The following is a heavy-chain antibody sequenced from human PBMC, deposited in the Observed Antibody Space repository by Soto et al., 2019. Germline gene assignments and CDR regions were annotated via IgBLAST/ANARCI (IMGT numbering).Heavy chain of an antibody. D-gene: IGHD3-10*01. CDR1: GYTFIDYF. CDR3: AIDRPFLRGGLAWGMDV. J-gene: IGHJ6*02. Sequence: ASVKVSCKDSGYTFIDYFRHWLRQAPGQGLEWMGWINPNSGDTKFAQTFQGRVTMTRDTSTSTAYLELNRLLSDDTAMYYCAIDRPFLRGGLAWGMDVWGQGTPVTVSS. CDR2: INPNSGDT. V-gene: IGHV1-2*02.